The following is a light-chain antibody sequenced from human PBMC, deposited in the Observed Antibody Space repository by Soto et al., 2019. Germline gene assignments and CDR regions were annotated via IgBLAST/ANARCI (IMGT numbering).Light chain of an antibody. CDR3: QHYGGSPQT. V-gene: IGKV3-20*01. Sequence: EIVLTQSPGTLSLSPGERATLSCRASQSVSNYLAWYQQKPGQAPRLLIYGASSRATVIPGRFSGSGSGAVIPLAISRLEHDVFAVYYCQHYGGSPQTFGQGTNVEIK. J-gene: IGKJ1*01. CDR2: GAS. CDR1: QSVSNY.